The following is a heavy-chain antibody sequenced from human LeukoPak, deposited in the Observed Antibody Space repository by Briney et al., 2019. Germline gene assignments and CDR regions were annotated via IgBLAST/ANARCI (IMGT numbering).Heavy chain of an antibody. D-gene: IGHD3-22*01. V-gene: IGHV3-7*01. J-gene: IGHJ4*02. Sequence: GGSLRLSCAASGFTFSSHWMSWVRQAPGKGLEWVANIKEDGSEKYYGDSVKGRFTISRDNAKNSLYLEMNSLRVEDTAVYYCARDSSGYQWGQGTLVTVSS. CDR1: GFTFSSHW. CDR2: IKEDGSEK. CDR3: ARDSSGYQ.